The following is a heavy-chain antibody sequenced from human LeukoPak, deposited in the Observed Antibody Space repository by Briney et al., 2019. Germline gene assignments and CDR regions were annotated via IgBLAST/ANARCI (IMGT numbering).Heavy chain of an antibody. V-gene: IGHV3-23*01. CDR1: GFTFSRYA. J-gene: IGHJ4*02. Sequence: GGSLRLSCAASGFTFSRYAMSWVRQAPGKGLEGVSAISGSGGSTYYADSVKGRFTISRDNSKNTLYLQMNSLRAEDTAVYNCAKDPRYILAAAGNWGQGTLVTVSS. CDR3: AKDPRYILAAAGN. CDR2: ISGSGGST. D-gene: IGHD6-13*01.